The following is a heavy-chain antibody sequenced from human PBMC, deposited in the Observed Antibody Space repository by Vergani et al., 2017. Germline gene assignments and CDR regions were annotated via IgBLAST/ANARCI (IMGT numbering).Heavy chain of an antibody. Sequence: LQLVESGGGLVQPGGSLRLSCAASGSTVSGNYMTWVRQAPGKGLQWIGEIYHSGSTNYNPSLKSRVTISVDKSKNQFSLKLSSVTAADTAVYYCARALKLRYSPFGDYYYYGMDVWGQGTTVTVSS. CDR2: IYHSGST. V-gene: IGHV4-4*02. D-gene: IGHD3-9*01. J-gene: IGHJ6*02. CDR1: GSTVSGNY. CDR3: ARALKLRYSPFGDYYYYGMDV.